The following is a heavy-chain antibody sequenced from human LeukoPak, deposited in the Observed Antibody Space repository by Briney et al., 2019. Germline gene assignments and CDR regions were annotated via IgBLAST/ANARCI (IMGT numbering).Heavy chain of an antibody. D-gene: IGHD3-22*01. V-gene: IGHV1-18*01. Sequence: ASVKVSCKASGYTFTIYGISWVRQAPGQGLEWMGRISAYNGNTNYAQKFQGRVTMTRDTSTSTVYMELSSLRSEDTAVYYCARDWRYYDSRLYYFDYWGQGTLVTVSS. CDR3: ARDWRYYDSRLYYFDY. CDR1: GYTFTIYG. CDR2: ISAYNGNT. J-gene: IGHJ4*02.